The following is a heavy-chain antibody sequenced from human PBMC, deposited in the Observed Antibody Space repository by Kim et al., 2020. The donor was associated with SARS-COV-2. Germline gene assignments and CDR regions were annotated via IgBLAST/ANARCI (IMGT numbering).Heavy chain of an antibody. CDR3: AREGFYYDSSGPGYFDL. D-gene: IGHD3-22*01. V-gene: IGHV4-31*02. J-gene: IGHJ2*01. Sequence: LKMRVTISVDTSKNQFSLELSSVTAADTAVYYCAREGFYYDSSGPGYFDLWGRGTLVTVSS.